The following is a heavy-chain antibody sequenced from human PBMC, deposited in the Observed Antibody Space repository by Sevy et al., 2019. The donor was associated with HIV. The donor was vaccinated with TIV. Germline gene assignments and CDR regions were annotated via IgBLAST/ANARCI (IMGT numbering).Heavy chain of an antibody. Sequence: SETLSLTCTVSGDSISGYYWSWIRQPPGKGLEWIGSVYRSGNTYDNASFKSRTTISVDTSKNQFSLKLKSVTAADTGVYYCARDFRSFYNYFDYWGHGILVTVSS. CDR1: GDSISGYY. CDR2: VYRSGNT. D-gene: IGHD6-13*01. CDR3: ARDFRSFYNYFDY. V-gene: IGHV4-38-2*02. J-gene: IGHJ4*01.